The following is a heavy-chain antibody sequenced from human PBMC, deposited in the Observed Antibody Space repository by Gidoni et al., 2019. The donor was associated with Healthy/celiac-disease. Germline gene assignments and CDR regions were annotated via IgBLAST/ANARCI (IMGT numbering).Heavy chain of an antibody. D-gene: IGHD4-17*01. V-gene: IGHV3-33*01. CDR1: GFHFSSYG. Sequence: QVQLVESGGGVVQPGRSLRLSCAASGFHFSSYGMDWVRQAPGKGLEWGAVIWYDGSNKYYADSVKGRFTISRDNSKNTLYLQMNSLRAEDTAVYYCARGYGDYAGYAFDIWGQGTMVTVSS. CDR2: IWYDGSNK. J-gene: IGHJ3*02. CDR3: ARGYGDYAGYAFDI.